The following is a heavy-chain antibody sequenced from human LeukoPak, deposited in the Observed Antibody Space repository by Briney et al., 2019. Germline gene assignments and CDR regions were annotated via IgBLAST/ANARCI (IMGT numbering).Heavy chain of an antibody. CDR2: INPNSGGT. D-gene: IGHD6-19*01. CDR3: AITGYSSGWSFDF. Sequence: ASVKVSCKASGYTFTGYYMHWVRQAPGQGLEWMGWINPNSGGTNFAQNFQGRVTMTTDTSISTAYMELSGLRSDDTAVYYCAITGYSSGWSFDFWGQGTLVTVFS. J-gene: IGHJ4*02. V-gene: IGHV1-2*02. CDR1: GYTFTGYY.